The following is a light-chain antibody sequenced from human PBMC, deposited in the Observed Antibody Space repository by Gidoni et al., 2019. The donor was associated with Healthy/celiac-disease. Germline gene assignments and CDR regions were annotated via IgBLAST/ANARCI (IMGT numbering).Light chain of an antibody. Sequence: EIVMTQSPATLSVSPGEGATLSCRASQSVRSNFAWYQQKPGQAPRLLIHGESTRATGIPARFSGSGSGTEFTLTISSLQSEDFAVYYCQQYDNWPRTFGQGTKVEIK. J-gene: IGKJ1*01. CDR2: GES. CDR1: QSVRSN. CDR3: QQYDNWPRT. V-gene: IGKV3-15*01.